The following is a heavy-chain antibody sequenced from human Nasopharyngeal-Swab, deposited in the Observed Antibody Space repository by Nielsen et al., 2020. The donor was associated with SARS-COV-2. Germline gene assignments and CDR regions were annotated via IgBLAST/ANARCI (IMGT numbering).Heavy chain of an antibody. CDR3: ARAPRITIFGVVQAFDI. J-gene: IGHJ3*02. D-gene: IGHD3-3*01. Sequence: WIRQPPGKGLEWIGYIYYSGSTYYNPSLKSRVTISVDTPKNQFSLKLSSVTAADTAVYYRARAPRITIFGVVQAFDIWGQGTMVTVSS. V-gene: IGHV4-31*02. CDR2: IYYSGST.